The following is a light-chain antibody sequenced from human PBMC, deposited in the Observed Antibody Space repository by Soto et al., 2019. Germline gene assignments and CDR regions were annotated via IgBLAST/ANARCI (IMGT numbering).Light chain of an antibody. J-gene: IGKJ4*01. Sequence: DIQMTQSPSFVSASVGDRVTITCRASQDISSWLVWYQQKPGKAPKLLIHATSGLQSGVPSRFSGSGSGTDFTLTISSLQSEDFATYYCQQANSFPLTFGGGTKVDIK. CDR3: QQANSFPLT. V-gene: IGKV1-12*01. CDR1: QDISSW. CDR2: ATS.